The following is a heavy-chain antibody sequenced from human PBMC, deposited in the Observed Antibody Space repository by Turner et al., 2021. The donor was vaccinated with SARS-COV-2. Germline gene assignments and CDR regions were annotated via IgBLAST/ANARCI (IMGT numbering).Heavy chain of an antibody. V-gene: IGHV3-11*04. CDR3: ARDGGDQSGGAFDI. Sequence: HLVECGGGLVKPGGYLTLSCVASGFSLSDYYMSWVRQAPGKGLEWSSYINSTGYIINSADSVKGRFTVSSDNAKNSLSLVMDSLRAEDTAVYYCARDGGDQSGGAFDIWGQGTMVTVSS. CDR1: GFSLSDYY. CDR2: INSTGYII. J-gene: IGHJ3*02. D-gene: IGHD2-21*01.